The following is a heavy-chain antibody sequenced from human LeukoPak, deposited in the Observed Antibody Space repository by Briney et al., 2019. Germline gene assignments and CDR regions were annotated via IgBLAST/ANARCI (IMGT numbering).Heavy chain of an antibody. CDR2: INPSGGST. CDR1: GYTFTGYY. D-gene: IGHD6-13*01. Sequence: GASVKVSCKASGYTFTGYYIHWVRQAPGQGLEWMGIINPSGGSTTYAQNFQGRVTMIRDTSTSTVYMELSSLRSEDTAVYYCARGYSSSGTWGQGTLVTVSS. J-gene: IGHJ4*02. V-gene: IGHV1-46*01. CDR3: ARGYSSSGT.